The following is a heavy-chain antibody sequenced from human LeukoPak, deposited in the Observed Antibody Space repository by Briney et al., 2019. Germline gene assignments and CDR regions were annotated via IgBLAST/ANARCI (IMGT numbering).Heavy chain of an antibody. CDR1: GYSISSGYY. CDR2: IYHSGST. CDR3: AVPGYSSGWYARLDY. J-gene: IGHJ4*02. V-gene: IGHV4-38-2*02. Sequence: SETLSLTCTVPGYSISSGYYWGWIRQPPGKGLEWIGSIYHSGSTYYNPSLKSRVTMSVDTSKNQFSLKLSSVTAADTAVYYCAVPGYSSGWYARLDYWGQGTLVTVSS. D-gene: IGHD6-19*01.